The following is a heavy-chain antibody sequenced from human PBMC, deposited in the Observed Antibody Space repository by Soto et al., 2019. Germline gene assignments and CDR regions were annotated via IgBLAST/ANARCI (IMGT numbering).Heavy chain of an antibody. Sequence: GASVKVSCKASGYTFTGHYIHWVRQAPGQGLEWMGWINPNSGDTNYAQKFQDWVTMTRDTSIGTAYMELRRLSSDDTALYYCARDRRFYGGGYYDLANDAFDLWGQGTMVTVSS. D-gene: IGHD3-3*01. CDR1: GYTFTGHY. CDR3: ARDRRFYGGGYYDLANDAFDL. CDR2: INPNSGDT. V-gene: IGHV1-2*04. J-gene: IGHJ3*01.